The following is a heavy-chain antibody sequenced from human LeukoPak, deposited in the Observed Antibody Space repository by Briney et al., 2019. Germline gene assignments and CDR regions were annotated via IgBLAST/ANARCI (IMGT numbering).Heavy chain of an antibody. D-gene: IGHD4-17*01. CDR1: GGSISSSNW. V-gene: IGHV4-4*02. J-gene: IGHJ4*02. CDR2: IYHSGST. Sequence: SGTLSLTCAVSGGSISSSNWWSWVRHPPGKGLEWIGEIYHSGSTNCNPSLKSRVTISVDKSKNQFSLKLSSVTAADTAVYYCARGNDYGDYGLDYWGQGTLVTVSS. CDR3: ARGNDYGDYGLDY.